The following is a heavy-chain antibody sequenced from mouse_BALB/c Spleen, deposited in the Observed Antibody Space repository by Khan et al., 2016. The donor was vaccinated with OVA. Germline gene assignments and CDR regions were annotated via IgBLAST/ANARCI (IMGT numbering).Heavy chain of an antibody. CDR3: ARVGYDGTMDY. V-gene: IGHV9-3-1*01. CDR2: INTYTGEP. CDR1: GYAFTNNG. J-gene: IGHJ4*01. Sequence: QIQLVQSGPELKKPGETVKISCKASGYAFTNNGKNWGRQAPGKGLKWMGWINTYTGEPTYAADFKGRFAFSLETSASTAYLQINNLNNEDTATYFCARVGYDGTMDYWGQGTSVTVSS. D-gene: IGHD2-14*01.